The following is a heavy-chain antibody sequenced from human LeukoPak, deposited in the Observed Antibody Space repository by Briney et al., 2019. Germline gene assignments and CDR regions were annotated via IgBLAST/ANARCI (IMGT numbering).Heavy chain of an antibody. Sequence: LSLTCAVYGGSFSGYYWSWIRQAPGKGLEWVSYISSSGSTIYYADSVKGRFTISRDNAKNSLYLQMNSLRAEDTAVYYCARYGGPRGYHPGDAFDIWGQGTMVTVSS. J-gene: IGHJ3*02. CDR2: ISSSGSTI. CDR3: ARYGGPRGYHPGDAFDI. V-gene: IGHV3-11*01. D-gene: IGHD3-22*01. CDR1: GGSFSGYY.